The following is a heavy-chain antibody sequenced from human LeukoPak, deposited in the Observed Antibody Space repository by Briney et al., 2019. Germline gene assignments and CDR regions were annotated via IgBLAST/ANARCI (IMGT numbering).Heavy chain of an antibody. J-gene: IGHJ4*02. CDR2: IYSGGST. CDR3: ASGDYSNSKSDY. D-gene: IGHD4-11*01. Sequence: RGSLRLSCAASGFTVSSNYMSWVRQAPGKGLEWVSVIYSGGSTYYADSVKGRFTISRDNSKNTLYLQMNSLRAEDTAVYYCASGDYSNSKSDYWGQGTLVTVSS. V-gene: IGHV3-66*01. CDR1: GFTVSSNY.